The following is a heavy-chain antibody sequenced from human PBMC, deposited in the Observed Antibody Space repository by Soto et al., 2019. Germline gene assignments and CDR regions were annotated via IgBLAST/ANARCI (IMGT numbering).Heavy chain of an antibody. Sequence: EVQLVESGGVVVQPGGSLRLSCAASGFTFDDYTMHWVPQAPGKGLEWVSLISWDGGSTYYADSVKGRFTTSRDNSKNSLYLQMNSLRTEDTALYYCAKDRRRLASSLPDYWGQGTLVTVSS. D-gene: IGHD6-19*01. CDR2: ISWDGGST. CDR3: AKDRRRLASSLPDY. J-gene: IGHJ4*02. V-gene: IGHV3-43*01. CDR1: GFTFDDYT.